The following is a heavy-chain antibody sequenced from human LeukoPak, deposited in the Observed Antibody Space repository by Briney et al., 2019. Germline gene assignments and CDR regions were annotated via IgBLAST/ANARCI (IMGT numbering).Heavy chain of an antibody. V-gene: IGHV1-69*13. CDR2: IIPIFGTA. CDR3: AREGSCSGGSCYFDY. Sequence: ASVKLSCKASGYTFNNYYMHWVRQAPGRGLEWMGGIIPIFGTANYAQKFQGRVTITADESTSTAYMELSSLRSEDTAVYYCAREGSCSGGSCYFDYWGQGTLVTVSS. D-gene: IGHD2-15*01. CDR1: GYTFNNYY. J-gene: IGHJ4*02.